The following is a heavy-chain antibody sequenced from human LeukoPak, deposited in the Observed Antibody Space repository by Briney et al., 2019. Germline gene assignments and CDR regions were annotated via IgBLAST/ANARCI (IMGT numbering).Heavy chain of an antibody. Sequence: GGSLRLSCAASGFTFSSYGMHWVRQAPGKGLEWVSYISSSSSTIYYADTVKGRFTISRDNAKNSLYLQMNSLRAEDTAVYYCARDNPYVVVTAIRYFDYWGQGTLVTVSS. CDR2: ISSSSSTI. D-gene: IGHD2-21*02. V-gene: IGHV3-48*01. CDR1: GFTFSSYG. CDR3: ARDNPYVVVTAIRYFDY. J-gene: IGHJ4*02.